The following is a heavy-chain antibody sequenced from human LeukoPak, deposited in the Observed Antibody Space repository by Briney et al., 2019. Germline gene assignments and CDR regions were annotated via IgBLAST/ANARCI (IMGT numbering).Heavy chain of an antibody. J-gene: IGHJ3*02. Sequence: PGGSLRLSCAASGFTFSSYWMSWVRQAPGKGLEWVANIKQDGSEKYYVDSVKGRFTISRDNSKNTLYLQMNSLRAEDTAVYYCARDRVHYGDYDTDDAFDIWGQGTMVTVSP. CDR1: GFTFSSYW. CDR3: ARDRVHYGDYDTDDAFDI. D-gene: IGHD4-17*01. V-gene: IGHV3-7*01. CDR2: IKQDGSEK.